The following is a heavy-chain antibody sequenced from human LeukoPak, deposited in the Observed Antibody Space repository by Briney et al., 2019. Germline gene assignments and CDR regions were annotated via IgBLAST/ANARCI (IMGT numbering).Heavy chain of an antibody. CDR2: IKTKTDGEPT. CDR1: GFTFSNAW. J-gene: IGHJ3*02. V-gene: IGHV3-15*01. Sequence: GGSLRLSCAASGFTFSNAWMNWVRQAPGKGLEWVGRIKTKTDGEPTDYAAPVKGRFTISRDDSKNTLYLQMNSLKTEDTAMYYCTTNDAFDIWGQGTAVTVSS. CDR3: TTNDAFDI.